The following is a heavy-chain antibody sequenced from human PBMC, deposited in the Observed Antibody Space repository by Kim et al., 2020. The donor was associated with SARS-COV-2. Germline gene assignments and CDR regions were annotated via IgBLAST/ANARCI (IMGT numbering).Heavy chain of an antibody. CDR3: ARDWGKLGYCSGTSCPDAFAI. CDR1: GFTFSSYS. V-gene: IGHV3-21*01. Sequence: GGSLRLSCAASGFTFSSYSMNWVRQAPGKGLEWVSSISRSSSYIYYADSVKGRFTISRDNAKNSLYLQMNSLRAEDTAVYYCARDWGKLGYCSGTSCPDAFAIWGEGRMVT. D-gene: IGHD2-2*03. CDR2: ISRSSSYI. J-gene: IGHJ3*02.